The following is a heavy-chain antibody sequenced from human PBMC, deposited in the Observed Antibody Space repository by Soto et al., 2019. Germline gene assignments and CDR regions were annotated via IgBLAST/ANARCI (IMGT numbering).Heavy chain of an antibody. CDR1: GFSFSDYS. Sequence: EVQLVESGGGLVKPGGSLRLSCAASGFSFSDYSMNWVRQAPGKRLEWVSSIDSSSVYIYYADSLKGRFTISRDNAKNSLYLQMNSLRAEDTAVYYCLRESISGTGWFDPWGQGTLVTVSS. D-gene: IGHD1-20*01. J-gene: IGHJ5*02. V-gene: IGHV3-21*02. CDR2: IDSSSVYI. CDR3: LRESISGTGWFDP.